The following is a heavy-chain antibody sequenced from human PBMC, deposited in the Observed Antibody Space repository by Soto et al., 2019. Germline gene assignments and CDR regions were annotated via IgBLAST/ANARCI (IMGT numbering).Heavy chain of an antibody. CDR1: GGSISSYY. Sequence: SETLSPTCTVSGGSISSYYWSWIRQPAGKGLEWIGRIYTRGSTNYNPSLKSRVTMSVDTSKNQFSLKMSSVTAADTAVYYCARDQRNYDSNWFDAWGQGTLVTVSS. CDR2: IYTRGST. CDR3: ARDQRNYDSNWFDA. V-gene: IGHV4-4*07. D-gene: IGHD4-4*01. J-gene: IGHJ5*02.